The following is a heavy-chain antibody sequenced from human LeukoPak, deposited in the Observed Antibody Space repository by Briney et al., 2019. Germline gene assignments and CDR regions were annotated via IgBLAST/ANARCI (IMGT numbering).Heavy chain of an antibody. CDR3: SKAQGAVVSGYYLEY. J-gene: IGHJ4*02. CDR1: GFTFSSYS. V-gene: IGHV3-48*01. CDR2: ISSSSSTT. D-gene: IGHD3-22*01. Sequence: GGSLRLSCAASGFTFSSYSMNWVRQAPGKGLEWVSYISSSSSTTYYADSVKGRFTISRDNAKNSLYLQMNSLRAEDTAVYYRSKAQGAVVSGYYLEYWGPGTPVT.